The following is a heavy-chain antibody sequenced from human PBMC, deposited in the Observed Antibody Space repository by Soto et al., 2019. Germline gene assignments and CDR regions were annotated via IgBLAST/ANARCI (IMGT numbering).Heavy chain of an antibody. Sequence: QLVQSGAEVRKPGASVKLSCKVSGYTFTSYAITWVRQAPGQGLEWMGWISADSGDTNYAQKFQGRVSMTTDTSTSTAYMELRSLRFNDTAVYYCARGALTGDRDYWGQGTLVTVSS. CDR3: ARGALTGDRDY. CDR1: GYTFTSYA. D-gene: IGHD2-8*02. J-gene: IGHJ4*02. V-gene: IGHV1-18*04. CDR2: ISADSGDT.